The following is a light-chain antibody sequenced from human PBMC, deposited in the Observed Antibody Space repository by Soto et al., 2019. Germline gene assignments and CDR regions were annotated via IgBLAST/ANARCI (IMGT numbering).Light chain of an antibody. Sequence: EVVLTQSPGTLSLSPGEGATLSCRASQGVRDNYLAWYQHKPGQPPRLLIYGASNRATAIPDRFSGSGSGTDFTLTISRLEPEDFAVYFCQQYGSSPRTFGQGTKLDIK. CDR3: QQYGSSPRT. J-gene: IGKJ2*01. CDR1: QGVRDNY. V-gene: IGKV3-20*01. CDR2: GAS.